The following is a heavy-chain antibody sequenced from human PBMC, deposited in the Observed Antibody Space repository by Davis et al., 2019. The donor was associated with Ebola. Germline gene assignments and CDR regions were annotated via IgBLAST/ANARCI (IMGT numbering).Heavy chain of an antibody. CDR3: ARANAANTYYDSSGYYSEQGDSYWYFDL. J-gene: IGHJ2*01. V-gene: IGHV4-34*01. D-gene: IGHD3-22*01. CDR1: GGSFSGYY. Sequence: PSETLSLTCAVYGGSFSGYYWSWIRQPPGKGLEWIGEINHSGSTNYNPSLKSRVTISVDTSKNQFSLKLSSVTAADTAVYYCARANAANTYYDSSGYYSEQGDSYWYFDLWGRGTLVTVSS. CDR2: INHSGST.